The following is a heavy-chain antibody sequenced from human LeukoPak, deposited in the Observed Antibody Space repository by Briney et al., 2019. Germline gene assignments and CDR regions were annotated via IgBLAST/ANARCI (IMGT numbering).Heavy chain of an antibody. D-gene: IGHD4-17*01. Sequence: ASVKVSCKASGYTFTGYYMHWVRQAPGQGLEWMGWINPNSGGTNYAQKFQGRVTMTRDTSISTAYMELSRLRSDDTAVYYCARALAGGDYVSPDYWGQGTLVTVSS. CDR1: GYTFTGYY. CDR2: INPNSGGT. V-gene: IGHV1-2*02. J-gene: IGHJ4*02. CDR3: ARALAGGDYVSPDY.